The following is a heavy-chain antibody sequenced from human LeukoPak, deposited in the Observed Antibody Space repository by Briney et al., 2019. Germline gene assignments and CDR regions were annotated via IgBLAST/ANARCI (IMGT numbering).Heavy chain of an antibody. D-gene: IGHD1-1*01. CDR1: GFTFSSYN. CDR3: ARGGRIQLERRGYFDY. J-gene: IGHJ4*02. V-gene: IGHV3-21*01. Sequence: GGSLRLSCAASGFTFSSYNMNWVRQAPGKGLEWVSSISTSSSYIYYADSVKGRFTISRDNAKNTLYLHMNSLRAEDTAVYYCARGGRIQLERRGYFDYWGQGTLVTVSS. CDR2: ISTSSSYI.